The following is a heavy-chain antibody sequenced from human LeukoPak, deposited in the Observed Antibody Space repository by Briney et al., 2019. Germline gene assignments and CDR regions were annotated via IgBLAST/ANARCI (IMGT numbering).Heavy chain of an antibody. CDR2: ISAYNGNT. J-gene: IGHJ5*02. D-gene: IGHD2-15*01. V-gene: IGHV1-18*01. CDR3: AARSGGSCSEWFDP. Sequence: EASVKVSCKASGYTFTSYGISWVRQAPGQGLEWMGWISAYNGNTNYAQKLQGRVTMTTDTSTSTAYMELRSLRSDDTAVYYCAARSGGSCSEWFDPWGQGTLVTVSS. CDR1: GYTFTSYG.